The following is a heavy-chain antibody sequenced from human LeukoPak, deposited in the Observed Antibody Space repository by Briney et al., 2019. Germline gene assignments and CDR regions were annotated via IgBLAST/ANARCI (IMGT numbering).Heavy chain of an antibody. CDR3: ARCYDNFDVALDI. V-gene: IGHV1-46*01. CDR1: GYSFTSYY. J-gene: IGHJ3*02. CDR2: INCSGGST. D-gene: IGHD3-9*01. Sequence: ASVKVSCKASGYSFTSYYIHWVRQAPGQGLEWLGIINCSGGSTSYAQKFQGRVTMTRDTSMRTVYMELSSLRSEGTAVYYCARCYDNFDVALDIWSQGTMVTVSS.